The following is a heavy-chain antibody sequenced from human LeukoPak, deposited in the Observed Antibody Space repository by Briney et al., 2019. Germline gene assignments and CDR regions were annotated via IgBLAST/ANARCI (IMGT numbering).Heavy chain of an antibody. CDR3: VLAPSARGGIDY. CDR1: GFTFSNYW. CDR2: MNQDGSEK. Sequence: GGSLRLSCSASGFTFSNYWMSWVRQAPGKGLEWVANMNQDGSEKYYLDSVKGRFTISRDNAKHSLHLEMNSLRAEDTAVYYCVLAPSARGGIDYWGQGTLVTVSS. V-gene: IGHV3-7*03. J-gene: IGHJ4*02. D-gene: IGHD3-16*01.